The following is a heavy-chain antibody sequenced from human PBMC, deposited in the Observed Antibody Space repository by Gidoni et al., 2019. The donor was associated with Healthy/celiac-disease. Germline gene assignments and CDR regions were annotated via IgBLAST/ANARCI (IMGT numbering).Heavy chain of an antibody. CDR2: IYWNDDK. V-gene: IGHV2-5*01. D-gene: IGHD4-17*01. J-gene: IGHJ6*02. CDR3: AHSIMDYGDYIRLPYYYGMDV. CDR1: GFSLSTSGVG. Sequence: QITLKESGPTLVKPTQTLTLTCTFSGFSLSTSGVGVGWIRQPPGKALEWLALIYWNDDKRYSPSLKSRLTITKDTSKNQVVLTMTNMDPVDTATYYCAHSIMDYGDYIRLPYYYGMDVWGQGTTVTVSS.